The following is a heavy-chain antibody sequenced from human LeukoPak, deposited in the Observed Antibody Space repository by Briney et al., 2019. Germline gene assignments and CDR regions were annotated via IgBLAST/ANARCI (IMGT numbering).Heavy chain of an antibody. J-gene: IGHJ4*02. Sequence: GGSLRLSCAASGFTFSSYGMHWARQAPGKGLEWVAFIRYDGSNKYYADSVKGRFTISRDNSKNTLYLQMNSLRAEDTAVYYCAKDTPLCYFDYWGQGTLVTVSS. CDR3: AKDTPLCYFDY. V-gene: IGHV3-30*02. CDR1: GFTFSSYG. CDR2: IRYDGSNK. D-gene: IGHD3-16*01.